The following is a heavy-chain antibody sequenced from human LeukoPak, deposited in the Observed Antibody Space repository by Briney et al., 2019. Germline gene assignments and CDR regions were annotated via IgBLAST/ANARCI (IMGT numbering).Heavy chain of an antibody. V-gene: IGHV4-4*07. CDR3: AKRSGSYWALDAFDI. D-gene: IGHD1-26*01. CDR1: GGSISSYY. Sequence: PSETLSLTCTVSGGSISSYYWSWIRQPAGKGLEWIGRIYTSGSTNYNPSLKSRVTMSVDTSKNQFSLKLSSVTAADTAVYYCAKRSGSYWALDAFDIWGQGTMVTVSS. J-gene: IGHJ3*02. CDR2: IYTSGST.